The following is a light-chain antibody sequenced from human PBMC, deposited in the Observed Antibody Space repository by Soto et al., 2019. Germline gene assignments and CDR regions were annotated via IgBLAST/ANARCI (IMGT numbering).Light chain of an antibody. CDR2: AAS. CDR1: QSISIN. Sequence: IVMPQSPDTLSVSPGERAILSCRASQSISINLAWYQQKPGQAPRLLIYAASNRATGVPARFSGSWSGTEFTLTISSLQSEDFAVYYCQQYNNWITFGQGTRLEIK. CDR3: QQYNNWIT. J-gene: IGKJ5*01. V-gene: IGKV3-15*01.